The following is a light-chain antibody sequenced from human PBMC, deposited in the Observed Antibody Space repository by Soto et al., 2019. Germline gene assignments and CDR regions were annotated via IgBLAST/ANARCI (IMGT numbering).Light chain of an antibody. J-gene: IGLJ1*01. CDR1: SSDIGRYTY. Sequence: QSVLTQPASVSGSPGQSTTISCTGTSSDIGRYTYVSWYQQHPGKAPKLMIYDVSDRPSGVSNRFSGSKSGNTASLTISGLQTEDEADYYCSSYTSSSALVVFGTGTKVTVL. V-gene: IGLV2-14*03. CDR3: SSYTSSSALVV. CDR2: DVS.